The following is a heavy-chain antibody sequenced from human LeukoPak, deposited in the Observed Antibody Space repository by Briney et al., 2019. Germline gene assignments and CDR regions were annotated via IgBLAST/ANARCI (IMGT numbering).Heavy chain of an antibody. Sequence: PGGSLRPSCAASGFTFSSYAMSWVRQAPGKGLEWVSAISGSGGSTYHADSVKGRFTISRDNSKNTLYLQMNSLRAEDTAVYYCADSSGWMTTFDYWGQGTLVTVSS. V-gene: IGHV3-23*01. CDR1: GFTFSSYA. D-gene: IGHD6-19*01. CDR2: ISGSGGST. CDR3: ADSSGWMTTFDY. J-gene: IGHJ4*02.